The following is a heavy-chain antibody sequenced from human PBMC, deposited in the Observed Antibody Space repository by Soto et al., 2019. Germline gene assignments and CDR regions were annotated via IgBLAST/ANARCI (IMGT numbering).Heavy chain of an antibody. V-gene: IGHV4-30-4*01. D-gene: IGHD3-3*01. J-gene: IGHJ5*02. Sequence: QVQLQESGPGLVKPSQTLSLTCTVSGGSISSGGYYWSWIRQPPGKGLEWIGYIYYSGSTYYNPSLKSRVTISVDTSKNQFSLKLSSVTAADTAVYYCARVGYDFWSGYSLFDPWGQGTLVTVSS. CDR2: IYYSGST. CDR1: GGSISSGGYY. CDR3: ARVGYDFWSGYSLFDP.